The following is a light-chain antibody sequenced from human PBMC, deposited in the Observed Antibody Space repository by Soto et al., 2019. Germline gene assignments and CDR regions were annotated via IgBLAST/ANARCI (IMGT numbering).Light chain of an antibody. J-gene: IGKJ4*01. V-gene: IGKV2-30*01. Sequence: DVVMIQSPLSLPVTLGQPASISCRSSQSLVYSDGNTYLNWFQQRPGQSPRRLIYKVSNRDSGVPDRFSGSGSGTDFTLKISRVEADDVGVYFCMQGTLWPPLTFGGGTKVEIK. CDR3: MQGTLWPPLT. CDR1: QSLVYSDGNTY. CDR2: KVS.